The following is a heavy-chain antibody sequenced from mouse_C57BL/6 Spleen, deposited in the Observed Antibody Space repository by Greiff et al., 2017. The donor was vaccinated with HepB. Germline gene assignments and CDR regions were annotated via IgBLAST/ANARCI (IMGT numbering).Heavy chain of an antibody. CDR1: GYAFSSYW. D-gene: IGHD2-5*01. CDR3: ARSGHSNYDTSPFDY. J-gene: IGHJ2*01. V-gene: IGHV1-80*01. Sequence: QVQLKQSGAELVKPGASVKISCKASGYAFSSYWMNWVKQRPGKGLEWIGQIYPGDGDTNYNGKFKGKATLTADKSSSTAYMQLSSLTSEDSAVYFCARSGHSNYDTSPFDYWGQGTTLTVSS. CDR2: IYPGDGDT.